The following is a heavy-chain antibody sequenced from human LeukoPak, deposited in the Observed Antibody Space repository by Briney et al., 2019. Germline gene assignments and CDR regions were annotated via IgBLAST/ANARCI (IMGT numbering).Heavy chain of an antibody. CDR2: IYTSGST. V-gene: IGHV4-4*07. CDR1: GGSISSYY. Sequence: SETLSLTCTVSGGSISSYYWSWIRQPAGKGLEWIGRIYTSGSTNYNPSLKSRVTMSVDTSKNQFSLKLSSVTAADTVVYYCAREPGYCSSTSCYTNYYYGMDVWGQGTTVTVSS. CDR3: AREPGYCSSTSCYTNYYYGMDV. J-gene: IGHJ6*02. D-gene: IGHD2-2*01.